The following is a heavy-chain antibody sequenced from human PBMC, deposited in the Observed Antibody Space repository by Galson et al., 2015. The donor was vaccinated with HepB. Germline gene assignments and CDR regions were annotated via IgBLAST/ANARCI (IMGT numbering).Heavy chain of an antibody. D-gene: IGHD3-3*01. V-gene: IGHV3-23*01. CDR1: GFTFSGYA. J-gene: IGHJ6*02. Sequence: SLRLSCAASGFTFSGYAMSWVRQAPGKGLEWVSSINGGGGSTYYADSVKGRFTISRDNSKNTLYLHMSSLRAEDTALYYCAKDNAIFGVVVVHLDFYYGMDVWGQGTTVTVSS. CDR3: AKDNAIFGVVVVHLDFYYGMDV. CDR2: INGGGGST.